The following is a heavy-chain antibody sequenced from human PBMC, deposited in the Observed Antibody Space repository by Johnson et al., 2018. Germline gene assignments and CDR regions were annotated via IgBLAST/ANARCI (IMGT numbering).Heavy chain of an antibody. Sequence: VQLVQSGGGLVKPGGSLRLSCAASGFTFSSYAMNWVRQAPGKGLEWVSGISGSGGSTYYADSVKGRFTISRDNSKNTLYLQMNSMRVEDTAGYYCAKGGYYTYYSSFGMDVWGQGTTVTVSS. CDR2: ISGSGGST. CDR1: GFTFSSYA. J-gene: IGHJ6*02. D-gene: IGHD3-3*01. V-gene: IGHV3-23*04. CDR3: AKGGYYTYYSSFGMDV.